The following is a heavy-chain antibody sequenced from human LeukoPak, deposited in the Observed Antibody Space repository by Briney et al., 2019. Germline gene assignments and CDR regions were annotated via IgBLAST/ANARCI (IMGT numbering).Heavy chain of an antibody. J-gene: IGHJ3*02. V-gene: IGHV3-48*01. CDR1: GFTFSSYS. CDR2: ISSSSSTI. Sequence: PGGSLRLSCAASGFTFSSYSMNWVRQAPGKGLEWVSYISSSSSTIYYADSVKGRFTISRDNAKNSLYLQMNSLRAEDTAVYYCAREGFLEWLLGDNAFDIWGQGTMVTVSS. CDR3: AREGFLEWLLGDNAFDI. D-gene: IGHD3-3*01.